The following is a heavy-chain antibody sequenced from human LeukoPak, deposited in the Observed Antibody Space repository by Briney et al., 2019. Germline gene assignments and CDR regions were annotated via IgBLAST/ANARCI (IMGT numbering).Heavy chain of an antibody. D-gene: IGHD3-22*01. CDR2: IYHSGST. Sequence: SETLSLTCTVSGYSISSGYYWGWIRQPPGKGLERIGSIYHSGSTYYNPSLKSRVTISVDTSKNQFSLKLSSVTAADTAVYYCARDSLITMIVVAAFDIWGQGTMVTVSS. V-gene: IGHV4-38-2*02. J-gene: IGHJ3*02. CDR1: GYSISSGYY. CDR3: ARDSLITMIVVAAFDI.